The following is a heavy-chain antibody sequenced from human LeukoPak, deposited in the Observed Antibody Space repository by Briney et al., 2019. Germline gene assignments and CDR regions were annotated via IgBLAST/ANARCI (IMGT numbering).Heavy chain of an antibody. CDR1: EFTFSNYW. CDR3: ARYYSGYLGH. V-gene: IGHV3-74*01. CDR2: INSDGSST. J-gene: IGHJ4*02. Sequence: PGGSLRLSCAVSEFTFSNYWMSWVRQAPGKGLVWVSRINSDGSSTSYADSVKGRFTISRDNAKNTLYLQMNSLRAEDTAVYYCARYYSGYLGHWGQGTLVTVSS. D-gene: IGHD5-12*01.